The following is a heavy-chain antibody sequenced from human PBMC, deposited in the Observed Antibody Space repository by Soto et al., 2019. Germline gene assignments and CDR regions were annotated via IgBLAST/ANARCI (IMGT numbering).Heavy chain of an antibody. CDR2: IIPIFGTA. D-gene: IGHD2-8*01. J-gene: IGHJ4*01. Sequence: SSVKLSCKASGGTFSSYAISWVRQAPGQGLEWMGGIIPIFGTANYAQKFQGRVTITADESTSTAYVELSSLRSEDTAVYYCARDRRYCTNGVCYRDPYYNFDYWG. V-gene: IGHV1-69*13. CDR3: ARDRRYCTNGVCYRDPYYNFDY. CDR1: GGTFSSYA.